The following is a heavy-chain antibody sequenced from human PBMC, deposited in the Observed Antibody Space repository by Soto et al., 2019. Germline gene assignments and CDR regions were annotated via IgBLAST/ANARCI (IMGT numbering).Heavy chain of an antibody. D-gene: IGHD5-12*01. Sequence: EVQLVESGGGLVQPGGSLRLSCAASGFTFSSYEMNWVRQAPGKGLEWVSYISSSGRTIYYADSLKGRFTISRDNAKNSLYLQMSSLRAEDTAVYYCVRDPSDVLTTITGGFDYWGQGTLFTVAS. J-gene: IGHJ4*02. CDR2: ISSSGRTI. CDR1: GFTFSSYE. V-gene: IGHV3-48*03. CDR3: VRDPSDVLTTITGGFDY.